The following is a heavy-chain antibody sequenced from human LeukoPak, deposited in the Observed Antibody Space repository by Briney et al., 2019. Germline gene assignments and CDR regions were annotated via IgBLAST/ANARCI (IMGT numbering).Heavy chain of an antibody. CDR2: IWYDGSKE. CDR3: ARDLSFGSLDF. Sequence: GGSLRLSCAASGFTLSSHGMHWVRQAPGKGLEWVAVIWYDGSKENYADSVKGRFIISRDMSKNTLNLQMNSLRAEDTAVFYCARDLSFGSLDFRGQGTLVTVSS. CDR1: GFTLSSHG. V-gene: IGHV3-33*01. D-gene: IGHD1-26*01. J-gene: IGHJ4*02.